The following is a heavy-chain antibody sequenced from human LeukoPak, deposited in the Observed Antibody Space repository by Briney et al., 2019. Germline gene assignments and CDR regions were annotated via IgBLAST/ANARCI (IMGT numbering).Heavy chain of an antibody. CDR1: GFTFTNHW. CDR3: ARGPGGRSGYYPLEDYYYYYYMDV. D-gene: IGHD3-22*01. CDR2: INQDGSER. V-gene: IGHV3-7*03. Sequence: HPGGSLRLSCATSGFTFTNHWMSWLRQAPGKGLEWVTNINQDGSERKYIDSVKGRFTISRDNAKNTVFLQMGSLRADDTAVYYCARGPGGRSGYYPLEDYYYYYYMDVWGKGTTVTVSS. J-gene: IGHJ6*03.